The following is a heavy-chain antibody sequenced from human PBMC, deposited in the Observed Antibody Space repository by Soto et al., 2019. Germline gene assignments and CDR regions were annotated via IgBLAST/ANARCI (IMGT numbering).Heavy chain of an antibody. J-gene: IGHJ4*02. CDR2: IYYSGST. CDR1: GGSISSSSYY. CDR3: ARTDYGGYVDY. D-gene: IGHD4-17*01. V-gene: IGHV4-39*01. Sequence: QLQLQESGPGLVKPSETLSLTCTVSGGSISSSSYYWVWIRQPPGKGREWIGSIYYSGSTYYNPSLRSRVTISVDTSENQFSLRLSSVTAADTAVYYCARTDYGGYVDYWGQGTLVTVSS.